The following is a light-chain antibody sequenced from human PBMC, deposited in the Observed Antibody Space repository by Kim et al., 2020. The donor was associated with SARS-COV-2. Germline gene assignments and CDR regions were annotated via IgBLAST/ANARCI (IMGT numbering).Light chain of an antibody. J-gene: IGKJ1*01. V-gene: IGKV3-20*01. CDR3: QLYRTSTRT. CDR1: QRVGTSD. CDR2: GSF. Sequence: PGEGATLSCRASQRVGTSDVAWYQQRPGQPPRLLIFGSFRRALGVPDRFSGIGSGIEFTLFISRLEPEDFAVYYCQLYRTSTRTFGQGTKVDIK.